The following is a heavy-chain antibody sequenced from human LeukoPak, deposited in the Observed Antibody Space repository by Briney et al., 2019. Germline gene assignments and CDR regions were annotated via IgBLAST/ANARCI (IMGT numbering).Heavy chain of an antibody. V-gene: IGHV4-59*01. D-gene: IGHD3-3*01. J-gene: IGHJ6*03. CDR1: GGSISSYY. Sequence: SETLSLTCTVSGGSISSYYWSWIRQPPGKGLEWIGYIYYSGSTNYNPSLKSRVTISVDTSKNQFSLKLSSVTAADTAVYYCARDGYDFRSGYYHPTGYYMDVWGKGTTVTVSS. CDR2: IYYSGST. CDR3: ARDGYDFRSGYYHPTGYYMDV.